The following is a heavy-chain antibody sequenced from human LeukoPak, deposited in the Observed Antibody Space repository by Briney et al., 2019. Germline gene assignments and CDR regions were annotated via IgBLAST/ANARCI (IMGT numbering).Heavy chain of an antibody. Sequence: SETLSLTCTVSGGSISSYYWSWIRQPPGKGLEWIGYIYYSGSTNYNPSLKSRVTISVDTSKNQFSLKLSSVTAADTAVYYCASSMVRGVIVQLPDYWGQGTLVTVSS. J-gene: IGHJ4*02. CDR3: ASSMVRGVIVQLPDY. D-gene: IGHD3-10*01. CDR2: IYYSGST. CDR1: GGSISSYY. V-gene: IGHV4-59*08.